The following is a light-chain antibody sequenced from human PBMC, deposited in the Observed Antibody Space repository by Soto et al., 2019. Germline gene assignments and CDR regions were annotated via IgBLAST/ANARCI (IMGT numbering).Light chain of an antibody. CDR3: QHYNNWPPLFT. CDR1: QSVSSN. CDR2: GAS. Sequence: EVVMTQSPATLSVSPGERATLSCRASQSVSSNLTWYQQRPAQAPRLLIYGASTRATGIPARFSGSGSGTEFSLTITSLQSEDFAVYYCQHYNNWPPLFTFGPGTKVDIK. V-gene: IGKV3-15*01. J-gene: IGKJ3*01.